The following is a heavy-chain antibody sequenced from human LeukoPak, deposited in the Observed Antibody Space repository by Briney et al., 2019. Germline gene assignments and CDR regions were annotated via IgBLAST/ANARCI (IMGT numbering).Heavy chain of an antibody. D-gene: IGHD3-22*01. CDR3: ARTPRRSSGYYYRYFDL. CDR2: IYYSGST. CDR1: GGSISSYY. J-gene: IGHJ2*01. Sequence: PSETLSLTCTVSGGSISSYYWSWIRQPPGKGLEWIGYIYYSGSTNYNPSLKSRVTISVDTSKNQFSLKLSSVTAADTAVYYCARTPRRSSGYYYRYFDLWGRGTLVTVSS. V-gene: IGHV4-59*08.